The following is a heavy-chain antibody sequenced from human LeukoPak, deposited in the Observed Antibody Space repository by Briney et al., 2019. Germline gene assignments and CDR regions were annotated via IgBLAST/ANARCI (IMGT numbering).Heavy chain of an antibody. J-gene: IGHJ5*02. D-gene: IGHD5-18*01. V-gene: IGHV4-39*07. CDR2: IYYSGST. CDR3: ARAFVSHDPGRQRRIQLWPRNWFDP. CDR1: GGSISSSNYY. Sequence: SETLSLTCTVSGGSISSSNYYWGWIRQPPGKGLEWIGSIYYSGSTYYNPSLKSRVTISVDTSKNQFSLKLSSVTAADTAVYYCARAFVSHDPGRQRRIQLWPRNWFDPWGQGTLVTVSS.